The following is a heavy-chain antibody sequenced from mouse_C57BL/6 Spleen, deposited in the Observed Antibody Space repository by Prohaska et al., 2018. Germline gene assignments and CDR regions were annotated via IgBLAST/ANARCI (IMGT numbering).Heavy chain of an antibody. CDR1: GFTFSGFW. D-gene: IGHD2-1*01. Sequence: EVQLLETGGGLVQPGGSRGLSCEGSGFTFSGFWMSWVRQTPGKTLGWIGDINSYGSAINYAPSIKDRFTIFRDNDKSTLYLQMSNVRSEDTATYFCMRYGNYWYFDVWGTGTTVTVSS. CDR3: MRYGNYWYFDV. CDR2: INSYGSAI. J-gene: IGHJ1*03. V-gene: IGHV11-2*01.